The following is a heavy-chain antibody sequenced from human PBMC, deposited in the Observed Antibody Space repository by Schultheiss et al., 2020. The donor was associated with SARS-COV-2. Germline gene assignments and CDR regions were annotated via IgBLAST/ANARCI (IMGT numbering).Heavy chain of an antibody. D-gene: IGHD2-2*01. V-gene: IGHV3-23*01. J-gene: IGHJ6*03. CDR1: GFTFRSYA. CDR2: ISGNGGST. Sequence: GGSLRLSCAASGFTFRSYAMSWVRQAPGKGLEWVSAISGNGGSTYYADSVKGRFTISRENAKNSLYLQMNRLRSEDTAVYYCASLRYCSSTSCYYYYYLMDVWGKGTTGTVYS. CDR3: ASLRYCSSTSCYYYYYLMDV.